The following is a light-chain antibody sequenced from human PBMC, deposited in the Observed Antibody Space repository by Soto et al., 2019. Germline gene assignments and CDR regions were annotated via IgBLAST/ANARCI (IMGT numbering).Light chain of an antibody. Sequence: EIVLTQSPGTLSLSPGERATLSCRASQSVSSSYLAWYQQKPGQGPRLRIYEASSRPTGIPDRFSGSGSGTDFTLTISRLAPEDFAVYYCQHYGSSLTFGQGTKVEI. CDR2: EAS. J-gene: IGKJ1*01. CDR1: QSVSSSY. CDR3: QHYGSSLT. V-gene: IGKV3-20*01.